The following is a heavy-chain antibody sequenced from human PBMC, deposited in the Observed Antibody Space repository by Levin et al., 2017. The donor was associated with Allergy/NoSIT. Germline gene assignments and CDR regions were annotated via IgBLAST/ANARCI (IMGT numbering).Heavy chain of an antibody. CDR3: ARVTGYSYGYCLGY. J-gene: IGHJ4*02. D-gene: IGHD5-18*01. Sequence: SETLSLTCAVSGGSISSGGYSWSWIRQPPGKGLEWIGNIYLSGSTNDNPSLKSRVTMSVDRSKNQFSLKLSYVTAADMAVYYCARVTGYSYGYCLGYWGPGTLVTDSS. CDR1: GGSISSGGYS. V-gene: IGHV4-30-2*01. CDR2: IYLSGST.